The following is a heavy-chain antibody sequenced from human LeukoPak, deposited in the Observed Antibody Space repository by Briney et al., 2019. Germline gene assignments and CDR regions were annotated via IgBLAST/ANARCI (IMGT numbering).Heavy chain of an antibody. D-gene: IGHD6-19*01. J-gene: IGHJ6*03. CDR3: ARELSGIGRYYYYYYMDV. CDR2: ISSSGSTI. V-gene: IGHV3-48*03. Sequence: PGGSLRLSCAASGFTFSSYEMNWVRQAPGKGLEWVSYISSSGSTIYYADSVKGRFTISRDNAKNSLYLQMNSPRAEDTAVYYCARELSGIGRYYYYYYMDVWGKGTTVTVSS. CDR1: GFTFSSYE.